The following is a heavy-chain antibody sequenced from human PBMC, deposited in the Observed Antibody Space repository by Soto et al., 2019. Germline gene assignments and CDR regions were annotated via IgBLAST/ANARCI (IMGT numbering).Heavy chain of an antibody. D-gene: IGHD5-18*01. CDR2: IDPSDSYT. J-gene: IGHJ6*02. V-gene: IGHV5-10-1*01. CDR3: ARRGAMAAYYYYGMDV. Sequence: GESLKISCNGSGYIFTSYWISWVRQMPGKGLEWMGRIDPSDSYTNYSPSFQGHVTISADKSISTAYLQWSSLKASDTAMYYCARRGAMAAYYYYGMDVWGQGTTVTVSS. CDR1: GYIFTSYW.